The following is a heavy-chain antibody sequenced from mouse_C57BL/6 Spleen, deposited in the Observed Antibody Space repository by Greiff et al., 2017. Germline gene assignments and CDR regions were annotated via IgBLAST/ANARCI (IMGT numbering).Heavy chain of an antibody. Sequence: QVQLQQSGAELVRPGTSVKMSCKASGYTFTNYWIGWAKQRPGHGLEWIGDIYPGGGYTNYNEKFKGKATLTADKSSSTAYMQFSSLTSEDSAIYYCARHYYGSSHSWFAYWGQGTLVTVSA. V-gene: IGHV1-63*01. CDR2: IYPGGGYT. CDR1: GYTFTNYW. CDR3: ARHYYGSSHSWFAY. J-gene: IGHJ3*01. D-gene: IGHD1-1*01.